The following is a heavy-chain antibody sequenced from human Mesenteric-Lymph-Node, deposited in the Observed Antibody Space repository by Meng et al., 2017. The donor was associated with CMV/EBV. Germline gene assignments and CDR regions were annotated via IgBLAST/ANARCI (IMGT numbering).Heavy chain of an antibody. CDR2: IIPILGIA. CDR3: AREGWNWFDP. CDR1: GGTFSSYA. Sequence: SVTVSCKASGGTFSSYAISWVRQAPGQGLEWMGGIIPILGIANYAQKFQGRVTITADKSTSTAYTELSSLRSEDTAVYYCAREGWNWFDPWGQGTLVTVSS. D-gene: IGHD2-15*01. J-gene: IGHJ5*02. V-gene: IGHV1-69*10.